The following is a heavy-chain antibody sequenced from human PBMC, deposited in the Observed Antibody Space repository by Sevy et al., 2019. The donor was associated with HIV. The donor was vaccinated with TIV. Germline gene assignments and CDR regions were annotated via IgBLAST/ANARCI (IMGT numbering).Heavy chain of an antibody. CDR2: VYYSGTT. Sequence: TLSLTCTVSGGSISSNGFYWNWIRQHPGKGLEWIGNVYYSGTTYYNPSLKSRVSISVDTSKNQFSLSLRSVTAADTAVYFCARVAPSSSSWYRTTYGMDVWGQGTTVTVSS. V-gene: IGHV4-31*03. CDR3: ARVAPSSSSWYRTTYGMDV. CDR1: GGSISSNGFY. J-gene: IGHJ6*02. D-gene: IGHD6-13*01.